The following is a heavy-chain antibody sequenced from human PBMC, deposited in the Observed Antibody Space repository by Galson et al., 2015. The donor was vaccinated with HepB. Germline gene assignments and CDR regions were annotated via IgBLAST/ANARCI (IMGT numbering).Heavy chain of an antibody. CDR3: ARLYYYQISGNYSRRPYNAFDV. CDR1: GDSISSYY. J-gene: IGHJ3*01. D-gene: IGHD3-22*01. V-gene: IGHV4-59*01. CDR2: IHYSGTT. Sequence: ETLSLTCNVSGDSISSYYWTWIRQPPGKGLEWIGYIHYSGTTKYTPSLKSRVTISVDTSKNHFSLKLTSVSAADTAVYYCARLYYYQISGNYSRRPYNAFDVWGQGTMVTVSS.